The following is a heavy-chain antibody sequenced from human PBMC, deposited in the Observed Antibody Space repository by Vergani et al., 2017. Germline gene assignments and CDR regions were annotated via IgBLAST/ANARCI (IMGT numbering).Heavy chain of an antibody. J-gene: IGHJ5*02. Sequence: EVQLVESGGGLVQPGGSLRLSCAASGFTFSSYSMNWVRQAPGKGLEWVSSISSSSSYIYYADSVKGRFTISRDNAKNSLYLQMNSLRAEDTAVYYCARMTTVTTGWFDPWGQGTLVTVSS. CDR3: ARMTTVTTGWFDP. CDR2: ISSSSSYI. D-gene: IGHD4-17*01. CDR1: GFTFSSYS. V-gene: IGHV3-21*01.